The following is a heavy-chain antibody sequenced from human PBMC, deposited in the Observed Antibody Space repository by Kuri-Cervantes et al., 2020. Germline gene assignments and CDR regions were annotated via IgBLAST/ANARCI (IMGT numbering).Heavy chain of an antibody. V-gene: IGHV7-4-1*02. D-gene: IGHD3-10*01. CDR1: GYTFTSYA. J-gene: IGHJ4*02. CDR2: INTNTGNP. CDR3: ARAVFGFGELWGNFDY. Sequence: SVKVSCKASGYTFTSYAMNWVRQAPGQGLEWMGWINTNTGNPTYAQGFTGRFVFSLDTSVSTAYLQISSLKAEDTAVYYCARAVFGFGELWGNFDYWGQGTLVTVSS.